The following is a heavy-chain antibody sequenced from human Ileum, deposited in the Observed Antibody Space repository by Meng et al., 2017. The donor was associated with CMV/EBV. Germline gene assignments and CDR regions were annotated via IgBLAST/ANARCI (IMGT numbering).Heavy chain of an antibody. D-gene: IGHD7-27*01. CDR1: GGSMSSYY. V-gene: IGHV4-4*07. J-gene: IGHJ4*02. CDR3: AREGPTDWGRALNY. Sequence: VLRRESASGVVNPPEPLSRPCTVSGGSMSSYYWSWIRQPAGKGLEWMGRIYTSGSSNYNSSLKSRVTMSVDTSKNQFSMKLNSVTAADTAVYYCAREGPTDWGRALNYWGQGTLVTVSS. CDR2: IYTSGSS.